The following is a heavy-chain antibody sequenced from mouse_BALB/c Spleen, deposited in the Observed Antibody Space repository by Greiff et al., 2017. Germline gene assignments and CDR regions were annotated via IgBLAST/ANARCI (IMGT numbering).Heavy chain of an antibody. Sequence: EVQLQQSGAELVRPGALVKLSCKASGFNIKDYYMHWVKQRPEQGLEWIGWIDPENGNTIYDPKFQGKASITADTSSNTAYLQLSSLTSEDTAVYYCAMERDDEYAMDYWGQGTSVTVSS. V-gene: IGHV14-1*02. D-gene: IGHD2-14*01. J-gene: IGHJ4*01. CDR2: IDPENGNT. CDR3: AMERDDEYAMDY. CDR1: GFNIKDYY.